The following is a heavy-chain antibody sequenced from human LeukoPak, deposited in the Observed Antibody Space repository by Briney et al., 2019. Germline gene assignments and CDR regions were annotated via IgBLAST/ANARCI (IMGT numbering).Heavy chain of an antibody. CDR2: FDPADGET. J-gene: IGHJ6*02. CDR3: ATGDILTGYRSYYCGMDV. V-gene: IGHV1-24*01. D-gene: IGHD3-9*01. CDR1: GYTPTELS. Sequence: WASAKVSSKVSGYTPTELSMHSGRQAPGKGLEWRGGFDPADGETIYAQKFQGRVTMTEDTSTDTAYMELSSLRSEDTAVYYCATGDILTGYRSYYCGMDVWGQGTTVTVSS.